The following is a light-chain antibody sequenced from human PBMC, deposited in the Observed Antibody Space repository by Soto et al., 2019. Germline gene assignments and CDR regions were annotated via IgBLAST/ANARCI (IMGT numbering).Light chain of an antibody. CDR2: AAS. CDR3: HQYHSYSWT. J-gene: IGKJ5*01. V-gene: IGKV1-5*03. CDR1: RTISSW. Sequence: DIQITQSPSTLSASIGDRVNITCRASRTISSWLAWYQQKAGQAPKLLIYAASRLQSGVPSRFSGSGSGTDFTLSITSLQPDDFATYYCHQYHSYSWTFGQGTRLEIK.